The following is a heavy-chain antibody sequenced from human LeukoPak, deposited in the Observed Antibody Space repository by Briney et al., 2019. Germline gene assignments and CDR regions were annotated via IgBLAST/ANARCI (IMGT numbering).Heavy chain of an antibody. D-gene: IGHD4-17*01. CDR2: IIPIFGTA. J-gene: IGHJ4*02. V-gene: IGHV1-69*13. CDR1: GGTFSSYA. CDR3: ARGADTVTTSEGGDY. Sequence: GASVKVSCKASGGTFSSYAISWVRQAPGQGLEWMGGIIPIFGTANYAQKFQGRVTITADESTSTAYMELSSLRSEDTAVYYCARGADTVTTSEGGDYWGQGTLVTVSS.